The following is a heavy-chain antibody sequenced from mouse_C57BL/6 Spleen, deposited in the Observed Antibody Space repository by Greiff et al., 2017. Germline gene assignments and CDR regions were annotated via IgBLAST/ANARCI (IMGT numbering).Heavy chain of an antibody. V-gene: IGHV1-82*01. Sequence: QVQLQQSGPELVKPGASVKISCKASGYAFSSSWMNWVKQRPGKGLEWIGRIYPGDGDTNYNGKFKGKATLTADKSSSAAYMRLSSLTSEDSAVYFCARWDGNYPLFDYWGQGTTLTVSS. CDR2: IYPGDGDT. CDR3: ARWDGNYPLFDY. CDR1: GYAFSSSW. J-gene: IGHJ2*01. D-gene: IGHD2-1*01.